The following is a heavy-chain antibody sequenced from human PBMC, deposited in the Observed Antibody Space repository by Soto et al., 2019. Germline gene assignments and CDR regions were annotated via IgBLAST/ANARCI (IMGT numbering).Heavy chain of an antibody. D-gene: IGHD2-8*02. J-gene: IGHJ4*02. CDR3: TTGLYNTGGLDH. CDR1: GFTFSNAW. V-gene: IGHV3-15*07. Sequence: EVQLVESGGGLVKPGGSLRLSCAASGFTFSNAWMNWVRQAPGKGLEWVGRIKRKTVEGTIDYAAPVKGRFAISRDDSKNALSLQMNSLETEDTAVYYCTTGLYNTGGLDHWGLGTLVTVSP. CDR2: IKRKTVEGTI.